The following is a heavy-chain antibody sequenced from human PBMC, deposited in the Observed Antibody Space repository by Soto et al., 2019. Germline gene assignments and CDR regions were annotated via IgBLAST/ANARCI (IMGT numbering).Heavy chain of an antibody. J-gene: IGHJ6*02. CDR1: RFTFTSYS. CDR3: ATTWGSVSGYGLDV. CDR2: FDPKDGAT. Sequence: GASVKVSCKASRFTFTSYSISWARQAPGKGLEWMGGFDPKDGATIYAQTLQGRLTMTEDTSTDTAFMELSSLRSEDTALYYCATTWGSVSGYGLDVWGQGTTVTVSS. V-gene: IGHV1-24*01. D-gene: IGHD7-27*01.